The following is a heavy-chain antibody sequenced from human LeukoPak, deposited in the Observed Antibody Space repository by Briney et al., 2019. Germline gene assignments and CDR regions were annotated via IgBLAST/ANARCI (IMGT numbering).Heavy chain of an antibody. CDR1: GDSISGYY. V-gene: IGHV4-59*08. J-gene: IGHJ4*02. Sequence: SETLSLTCTVSGDSISGYYWSWIRQPPGKGLEWIGYINYSGTTNSNPSLKSRVTISIGTPKNQFSLKLSSVTAADTAVYYCARTSGWGSRSGFDYWGQGTLVTVSS. CDR3: ARTSGWGSRSGFDY. CDR2: INYSGTT. D-gene: IGHD7-27*01.